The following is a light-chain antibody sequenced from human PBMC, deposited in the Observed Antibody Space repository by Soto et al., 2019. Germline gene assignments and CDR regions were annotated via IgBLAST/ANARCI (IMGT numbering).Light chain of an antibody. CDR3: QQYKHWPPYT. CDR2: AAS. V-gene: IGKV3-15*01. Sequence: EIVMTQSPATLSVSPGERVTLSCRASQSVNTNLAWFQQRPGQAPRLLIYAASTRATGIPARFSGSGSGTEFTLTISSLQSEGFAVYYCQQYKHWPPYTFGQGTKLEIK. J-gene: IGKJ2*01. CDR1: QSVNTN.